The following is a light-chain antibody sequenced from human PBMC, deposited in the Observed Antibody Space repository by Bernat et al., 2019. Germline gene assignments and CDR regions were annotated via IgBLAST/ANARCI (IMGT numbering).Light chain of an antibody. CDR3: QQYNKWPPIT. CDR1: ESVSSD. Sequence: EVVMTQSPATLSVSPGERATLSCRASESVSSDLAWYQQKPGQAPRLLIYGASTRATGIPDRFSGSGSGTEFTLTISSLQSEDFVVYYCQQYNKWPPITFGQGTRLDIK. V-gene: IGKV3-15*01. CDR2: GAS. J-gene: IGKJ5*01.